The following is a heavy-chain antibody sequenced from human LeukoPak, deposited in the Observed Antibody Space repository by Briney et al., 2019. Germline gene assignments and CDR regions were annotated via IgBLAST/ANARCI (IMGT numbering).Heavy chain of an antibody. CDR2: ISAYNGNT. J-gene: IGHJ4*02. CDR1: GYTFTSYG. CDR3: AREPGYGYGYLGGFDY. Sequence: GASVKVSCKASGYTFTSYGISWVRQAPGQGLEWMGWISAYNGNTNYAQKLQGRVTMTTDTSTSTAYMELRSLRSDDTAVYYCAREPGYGYGYLGGFDYWGQGTLVTVSS. V-gene: IGHV1-18*01. D-gene: IGHD5-18*01.